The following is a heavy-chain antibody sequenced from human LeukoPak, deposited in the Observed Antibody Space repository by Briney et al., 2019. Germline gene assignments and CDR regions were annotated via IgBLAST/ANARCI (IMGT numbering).Heavy chain of an antibody. CDR3: ARIGPWSGYDLTDPFDY. V-gene: IGHV1-18*01. D-gene: IGHD5-12*01. CDR1: GYTFTSYG. CDR2: ISAYNGNT. Sequence: ASVKVSCKASGYTFTSYGISWVRQAPGQGLEWMGWISAYNGNTNYAQKLQGRVTMTTDTSTSTAYMELRSLRSDDTVVYYCARIGPWSGYDLTDPFDYWGQGTLVTVSS. J-gene: IGHJ4*02.